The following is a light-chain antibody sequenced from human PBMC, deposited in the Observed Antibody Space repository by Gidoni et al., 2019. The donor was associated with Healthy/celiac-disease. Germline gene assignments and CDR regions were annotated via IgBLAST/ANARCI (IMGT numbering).Light chain of an antibody. CDR1: QSISSW. V-gene: IGKV1-5*03. Sequence: DIQMTQSPSTLSAFVGDRVTITCRASQSISSWLAWYQQKPGKAPKLLIYKASSLESGVPSRFSGSGSGTEFTLTISSLQPDDFASYYCQQYSDYLYTFGQGTKLEI. CDR2: KAS. CDR3: QQYSDYLYT. J-gene: IGKJ2*01.